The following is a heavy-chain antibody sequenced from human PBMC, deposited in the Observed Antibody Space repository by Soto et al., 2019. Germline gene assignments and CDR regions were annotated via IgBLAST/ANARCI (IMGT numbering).Heavy chain of an antibody. D-gene: IGHD3-3*01. J-gene: IGHJ6*02. CDR2: MSYDGSNK. CDR3: ARTRGAYYDFWCCSRSTYYYYSMYV. Sequence: PGGSLRLSCAASGFTFSTYTMHWVRQAPGKGLEWVAVMSYDGSNKYYADSVKGRFTVSRDNSKNTLYLQMNSLRAKDTAVYYCARTRGAYYDFWCCSRSTYYYYSMYVWGQGTTVTVSS. V-gene: IGHV3-30-3*01. CDR1: GFTFSTYT.